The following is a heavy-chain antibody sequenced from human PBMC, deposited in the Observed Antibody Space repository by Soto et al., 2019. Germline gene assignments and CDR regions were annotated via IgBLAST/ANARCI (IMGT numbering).Heavy chain of an antibody. CDR2: IYYSGST. V-gene: IGHV4-59*08. CDR1: GGSIRGYY. J-gene: IGHJ3*02. D-gene: IGHD2-8*01. CDR3: ARQGCTDGFDI. Sequence: QVQLQESGPGLVKPSETLSLTCTVSGGSIRGYYWSWIRQPPGKGLEWIGYIYYSGSTNYNPSLKXGXTXSXXTAKNQFSLTLSSVTAADTAVYYCARQGCTDGFDIWGQGTMVTVSS.